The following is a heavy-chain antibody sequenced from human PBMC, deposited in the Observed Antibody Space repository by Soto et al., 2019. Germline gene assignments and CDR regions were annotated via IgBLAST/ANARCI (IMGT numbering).Heavy chain of an antibody. CDR3: AKVFQSGWYVNKPTVRLDY. CDR2: ISYDGINK. D-gene: IGHD6-19*01. Sequence: PGGSLRLSCAASGFTFSSYGMHWVRQAPGKGLEWVAVISYDGINKYYADSVKGRFTISRDNSKNTLYLQMNSLRAEDTAVYYCAKVFQSGWYVNKPTVRLDYWGQGTLVTVSS. V-gene: IGHV3-30*18. CDR1: GFTFSSYG. J-gene: IGHJ4*02.